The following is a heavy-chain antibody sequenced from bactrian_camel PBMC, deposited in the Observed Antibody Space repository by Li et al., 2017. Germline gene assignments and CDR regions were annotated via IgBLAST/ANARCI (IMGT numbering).Heavy chain of an antibody. J-gene: IGHJ4*01. Sequence: HVQLVESGGGSVQSGGSLRLSCAASGYTHSTYCMGWFRQAPGKGLEWVSAIEPGGIGTYYMDVVKGRFTISRDNAKNMMYLQMNSLKPEDTATYFCNVGLCGTWPPGQDNYWGHGTQVTVS. CDR1: GYTHSTYC. D-gene: IGHD2*01. V-gene: IGHV3S1*01. CDR3: NVGLCGTWPPGQDNY. CDR2: IEPGGIGT.